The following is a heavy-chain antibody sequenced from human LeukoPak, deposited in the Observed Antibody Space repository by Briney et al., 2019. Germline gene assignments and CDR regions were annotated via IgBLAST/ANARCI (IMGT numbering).Heavy chain of an antibody. Sequence: SETLSLTCAVYGGSFSNYYWTWIRQPPGRGLEWSGEINHSGSTNYNPSLKSRVTISVDTSKNQCSLKLSSVTAADTAVYYCARGRGGIQPFDYWGQGTLVTVSS. J-gene: IGHJ4*02. D-gene: IGHD5-18*01. CDR1: GGSFSNYY. CDR3: ARGRGGIQPFDY. V-gene: IGHV4-34*01. CDR2: INHSGST.